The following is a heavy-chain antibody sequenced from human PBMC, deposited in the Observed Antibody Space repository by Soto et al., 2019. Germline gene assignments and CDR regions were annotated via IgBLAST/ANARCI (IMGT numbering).Heavy chain of an antibody. CDR2: LYYTGRT. J-gene: IGHJ5*02. D-gene: IGHD3-10*01. V-gene: IGHV4-39*02. Sequence: SETLSLTCTVSGGSISSGTYYWGWIRQPPGKGLEWIGSLYYTGRTYYSPSLKSRVTISIDTSKNHFSLNLTSVTAADTAVYYCARRLARGVIGWFDPWGQGTLVTVSS. CDR3: ARRLARGVIGWFDP. CDR1: GGSISSGTYY.